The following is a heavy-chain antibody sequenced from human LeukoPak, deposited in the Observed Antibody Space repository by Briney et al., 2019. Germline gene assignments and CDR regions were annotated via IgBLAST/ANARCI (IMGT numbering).Heavy chain of an antibody. CDR2: IYYSGST. CDR1: GGSISSSSYY. D-gene: IGHD6-19*01. J-gene: IGHJ4*02. CDR3: ARVDGHWLAPYFFEY. V-gene: IGHV4-39*07. Sequence: PSETLSLTCTVSGGSISSSSYYWGWIRQPPGKGLEWIGSIYYSGSTYYNPSLKSRVTISVDTSKNQFSLKLSSVTAADTAVYYCARVDGHWLAPYFFEYWGEGALVSVSS.